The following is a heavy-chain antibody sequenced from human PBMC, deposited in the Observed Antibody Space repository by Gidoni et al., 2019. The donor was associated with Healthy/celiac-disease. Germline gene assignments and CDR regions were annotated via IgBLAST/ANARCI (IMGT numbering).Heavy chain of an antibody. CDR3: ARDLPHPYYYDSSGQRTRDRYYYGMDV. CDR1: GGSISSGGYY. Sequence: QVQLQESGPGLVKPSQTLSLTCTVSGGSISSGGYYWSWIRPHPGKGLELIGYIYYSGTTYYNPSLKSRVTISVDTSKNQFSLKLSSVTAADTAVYYCARDLPHPYYYDSSGQRTRDRYYYGMDVWGQGTTVTVSS. V-gene: IGHV4-31*03. J-gene: IGHJ6*02. D-gene: IGHD3-22*01. CDR2: IYYSGTT.